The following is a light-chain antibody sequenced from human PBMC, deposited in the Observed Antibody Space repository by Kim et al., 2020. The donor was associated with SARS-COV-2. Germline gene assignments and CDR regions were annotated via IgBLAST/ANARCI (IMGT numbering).Light chain of an antibody. V-gene: IGLV4-69*01. CDR2: VNSDGSH. Sequence: QLVLTQSPSASASLGASVKLTCTLSSGHSNYAIAWHQQQPEKGPRYLMEVNSDGSHNKGDEIPDRFSGSSSGTERYLTISSLQSDDEADYYCQTWGEGIRVFGGGTQLIVL. J-gene: IGLJ3*02. CDR1: SGHSNYA. CDR3: QTWGEGIRV.